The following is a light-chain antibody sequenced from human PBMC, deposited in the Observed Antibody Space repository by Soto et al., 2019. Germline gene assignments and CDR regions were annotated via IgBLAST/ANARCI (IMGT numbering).Light chain of an antibody. Sequence: DIVMTQSPDSLAVSLGERATINCKSSQSVLSSSNNKNFLAWYQQKPGQSPKLLIYCAPTRESGVPDRLSGSGSGTELTLTISSLESEDLSVYYWQQYYSIPYTLGRGTKLEIK. CDR3: QQYYSIPYT. V-gene: IGKV4-1*01. CDR1: QSVLSSSNNKNF. J-gene: IGKJ2*01. CDR2: CAP.